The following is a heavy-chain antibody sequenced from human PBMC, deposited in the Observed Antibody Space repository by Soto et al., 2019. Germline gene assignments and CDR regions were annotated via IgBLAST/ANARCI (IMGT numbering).Heavy chain of an antibody. D-gene: IGHD3-16*02. V-gene: IGHV3-48*02. Sequence: GGSLRLSCAASGFTFSSYSMNWVRQAPGKGLEWVSYISSGSSTIYYADSVKGRFTISRDNAKNSLYLQMNSLRDEDTAVYYCARANYDYVWGSYRYYYFDYWGQGTLVTVSS. CDR1: GFTFSSYS. CDR3: ARANYDYVWGSYRYYYFDY. J-gene: IGHJ4*02. CDR2: ISSGSSTI.